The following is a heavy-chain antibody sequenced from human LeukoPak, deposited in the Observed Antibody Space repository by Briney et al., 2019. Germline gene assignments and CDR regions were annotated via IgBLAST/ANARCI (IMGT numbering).Heavy chain of an antibody. Sequence: SETLSLTCAVSGGSISSNNWWNWVRQPPGKGLEWIGEIYHSGSTNYSPSLKSRVTISVDKSRNLLFLKLNSVTAADTAVYYCARGDYFFDPWGQGTLVTVSS. V-gene: IGHV4-4*02. CDR2: IYHSGST. D-gene: IGHD2/OR15-2a*01. J-gene: IGHJ5*02. CDR3: ARGDYFFDP. CDR1: GGSISSNNW.